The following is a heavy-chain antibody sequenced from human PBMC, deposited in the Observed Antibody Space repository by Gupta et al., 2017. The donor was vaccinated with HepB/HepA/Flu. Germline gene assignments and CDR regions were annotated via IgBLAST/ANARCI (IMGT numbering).Heavy chain of an antibody. D-gene: IGHD6-13*01. CDR3: ARDNRLAGGGLV. CDR1: GGSINSNNYY. J-gene: IGHJ3*01. CDR2: FYYSGTS. V-gene: IGHV4-39*02. Sequence: QLQLQASGPGLVKPSQTLSLTCSVSGGSINSNNYYWAWFRQPPGKGLEWIGSFYYSGTSYSNPSLKSRVTISGDTSNNHFSLNLNSVTVADTGLYYCARDNRLAGGGLVWGQGTMVTVSS.